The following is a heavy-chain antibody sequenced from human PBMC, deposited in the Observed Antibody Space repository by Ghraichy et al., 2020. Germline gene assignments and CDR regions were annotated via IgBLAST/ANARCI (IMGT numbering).Heavy chain of an antibody. V-gene: IGHV1-2*02. J-gene: IGHJ4*02. D-gene: IGHD1-14*01. CDR2: MNPNGGVT. CDR3: ARDGMRTTPGDY. CDR1: GYIFTDFY. Sequence: ASVKVSCKASGYIFTDFYIHWVRQAPGQGLEWMGWMNPNGGVTNSAQRFQGRVTMTRDTYLSTAYMELSGLRSDDTALYYCARDGMRTTPGDYWGQGTLITVSS.